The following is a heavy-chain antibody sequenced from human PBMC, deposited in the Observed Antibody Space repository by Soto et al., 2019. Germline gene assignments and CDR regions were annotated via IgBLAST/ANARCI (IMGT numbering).Heavy chain of an antibody. J-gene: IGHJ5*02. CDR3: ARDWGPYWFDP. V-gene: IGHV4-61*01. Sequence: AETLSLTFTVSVCSLSGGSDYWNWIRQPPGKQMEWIGYIYDSGATKYNPSLKSRVTISQDTSKNQFSLKMNSVTPSDTAVYYCARDWGPYWFDPWGQGILVTVSS. CDR1: VCSLSGGSDY. D-gene: IGHD3-16*01. CDR2: IYDSGAT.